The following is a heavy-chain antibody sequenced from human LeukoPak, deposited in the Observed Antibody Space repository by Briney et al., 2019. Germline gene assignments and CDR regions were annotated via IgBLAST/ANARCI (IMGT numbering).Heavy chain of an antibody. CDR2: ISYDGSNK. V-gene: IGHV3-30*04. CDR3: ARGTSGYDSEDFDY. J-gene: IGHJ4*02. CDR1: GFTFSSYE. Sequence: GGSLRLSCAASGFTFSSYEMNWVRQAPGKGLEWVAVISYDGSNKYYADSVKGRFTISRDNSKNTLYLQMNSLRAEDTAVYYCARGTSGYDSEDFDYWGQGTLVTVSS. D-gene: IGHD5-12*01.